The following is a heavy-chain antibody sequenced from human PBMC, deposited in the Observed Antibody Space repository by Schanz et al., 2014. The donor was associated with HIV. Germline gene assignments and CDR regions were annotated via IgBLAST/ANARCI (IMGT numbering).Heavy chain of an antibody. V-gene: IGHV4-34*01. Sequence: QVRLQQWGAGLLKPSETLSLTCAISRGSFSTHYGGWVRQPPGKGLQWIGEVNHEGTTTYNPSLRGRAALQGDKPKTQLSRKRRSGTAADTALYFCAGGALVFTEDYSFGLWSMGAVSGPFDYWGQGTPVTVSS. J-gene: IGHJ4*02. CDR1: RGSFSTHY. CDR2: VNHEGTT. CDR3: AGGALVFTEDYSFGLWSMGAVSGPFDY. D-gene: IGHD5-18*01.